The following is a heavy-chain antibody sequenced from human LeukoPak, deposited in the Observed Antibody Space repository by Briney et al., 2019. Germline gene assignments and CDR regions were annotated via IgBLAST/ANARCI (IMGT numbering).Heavy chain of an antibody. CDR3: ARATGGATTNGGYYFDY. Sequence: LSXXXSGFTFSTHWMSWVRQAPGKGLEWVANIKQDGSGKYYVDSVKGRFTISRDNAKNSLYLQMNSLRGEDTAVYYCARATGGATTNGGYYFDYWGQGTLVTVSS. CDR1: GFTFSTHW. CDR2: IKQDGSGK. D-gene: IGHD2-8*01. J-gene: IGHJ4*02. V-gene: IGHV3-7*01.